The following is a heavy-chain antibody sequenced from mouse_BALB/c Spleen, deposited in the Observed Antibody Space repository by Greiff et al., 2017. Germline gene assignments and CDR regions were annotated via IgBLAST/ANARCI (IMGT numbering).Heavy chain of an antibody. CDR3: ARIYYYGSSYLDY. D-gene: IGHD1-1*01. CDR1: GYTFTSYW. Sequence: QVQLQQPGAELVKPGASVKLSCKASGYTFTSYWMHWVKQRPGQGLEWIGEIDPSDSYTNYNQKFKGKATLTVDKSSSTAYMQLSSLTSEDSAVYYCARIYYYGSSYLDYWGQGTTLTVSS. J-gene: IGHJ2*01. CDR2: IDPSDSYT. V-gene: IGHV1-69*02.